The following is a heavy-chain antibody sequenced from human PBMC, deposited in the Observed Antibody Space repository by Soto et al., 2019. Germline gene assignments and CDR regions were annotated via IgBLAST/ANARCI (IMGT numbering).Heavy chain of an antibody. D-gene: IGHD3-10*01. J-gene: IGHJ5*02. Sequence: TSETLSLTCTVSGGSIGSYYWSWIRQPPGKGLEWIGYIYYSGSTNYNPSLKSRVTISVDTSKNQFSLKLSSVTAADTAVYYCARAGTVLLWFGEFVNWFDPWGQGTLVTVSS. CDR2: IYYSGST. CDR3: ARAGTVLLWFGEFVNWFDP. CDR1: GGSIGSYY. V-gene: IGHV4-59*01.